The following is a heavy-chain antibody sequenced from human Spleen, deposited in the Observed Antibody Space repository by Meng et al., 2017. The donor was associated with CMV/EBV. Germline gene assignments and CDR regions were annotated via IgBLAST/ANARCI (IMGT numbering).Heavy chain of an antibody. CDR3: AKSRGSNYFDY. J-gene: IGHJ4*02. D-gene: IGHD6-6*01. V-gene: IGHV3-23*01. CDR1: GFTVSSYD. Sequence: LSCAASGFTVSSYDMSWVRQAPEKGLEWVSSISGSGGGTYYADSVKGRFTISRDNSKNALYLQMNSLRAEDTAIYYCAKSRGSNYFDYWGQGTLVTVSS. CDR2: ISGSGGGT.